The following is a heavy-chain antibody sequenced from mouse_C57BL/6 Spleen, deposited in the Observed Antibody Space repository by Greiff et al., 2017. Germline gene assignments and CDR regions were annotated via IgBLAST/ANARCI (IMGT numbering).Heavy chain of an antibody. Sequence: VQLQQPGAELVRPGSSVKLSCKASGYTFTSYWMHWVKQRPIQGLEWIGNIDPSDSETHYNQKFKDKATLTVDKSSSTAYMQLSRLTSEDSAVYYCAREGDGNYFGYWGQGTTLTVSS. CDR2: IDPSDSET. V-gene: IGHV1-52*01. CDR3: AREGDGNYFGY. D-gene: IGHD3-3*01. CDR1: GYTFTSYW. J-gene: IGHJ2*01.